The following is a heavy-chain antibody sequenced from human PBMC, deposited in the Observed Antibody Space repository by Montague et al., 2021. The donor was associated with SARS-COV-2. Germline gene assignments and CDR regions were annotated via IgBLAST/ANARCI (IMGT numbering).Heavy chain of an antibody. Sequence: SETLSLTCSVSGDSITNHYWCWIRQPAGKGLEWIGRMNFTGKTNYNPFFNSRLTMSADTSKNQFSLKLTSVTAADTAIYYCARDRCDFGAGRQGTIDFWGQGTLVTVSS. CDR3: ARDRCDFGAGRQGTIDF. CDR2: MNFTGKT. D-gene: IGHD3-10*01. J-gene: IGHJ4*02. V-gene: IGHV4-4*07. CDR1: GDSITNHY.